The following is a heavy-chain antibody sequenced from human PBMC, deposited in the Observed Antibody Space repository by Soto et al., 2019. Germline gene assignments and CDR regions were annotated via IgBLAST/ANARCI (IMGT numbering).Heavy chain of an antibody. CDR3: ARESFSASPNFFDY. J-gene: IGHJ4*02. CDR2: ISLSGSTI. CDR1: GFAFSNYE. Sequence: GGSLRLSCAASGFAFSNYEMNWVRQAPGKGLEWVPYISLSGSTIYYVDSVKGRFTISRDDAKNSLYLQMNSLRADDTAVYYCARESFSASPNFFDYWGQGTLVTVSS. D-gene: IGHD3-3*02. V-gene: IGHV3-48*03.